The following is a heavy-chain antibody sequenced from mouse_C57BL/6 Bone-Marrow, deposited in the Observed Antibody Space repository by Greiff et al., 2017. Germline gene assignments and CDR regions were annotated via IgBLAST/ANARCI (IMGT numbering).Heavy chain of an antibody. CDR1: GFSLTSYG. V-gene: IGHV2-6*03. J-gene: IGHJ4*01. Sequence: VKLVESGPGLVAPSQSLSITCTVSGFSLTSYGVHWVRQPPGKGLEWLVVIWSDGSTTYNSALKSRLSISKDNSNSHVFLKMNSLQTDDTAMYYCARAPLTTVVATDAMDYWGQGTSVTVSS. CDR2: IWSDGST. CDR3: ARAPLTTVVATDAMDY. D-gene: IGHD1-1*01.